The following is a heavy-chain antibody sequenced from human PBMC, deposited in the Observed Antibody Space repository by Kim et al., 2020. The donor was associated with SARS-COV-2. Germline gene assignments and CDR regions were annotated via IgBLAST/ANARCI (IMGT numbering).Heavy chain of an antibody. Sequence: GGSLRLSCAASGFTFSSYAMSWVRQAPGKGLEWVSVIYSGGSSTYYADSVKGRFTISRDNSKNTLYLQMNSLRAEDTAVYYCAKEYIVGATTAFDYWGQGTLVTVSS. CDR3: AKEYIVGATTAFDY. CDR2: IYSGGSST. J-gene: IGHJ4*02. V-gene: IGHV3-23*03. CDR1: GFTFSSYA. D-gene: IGHD1-26*01.